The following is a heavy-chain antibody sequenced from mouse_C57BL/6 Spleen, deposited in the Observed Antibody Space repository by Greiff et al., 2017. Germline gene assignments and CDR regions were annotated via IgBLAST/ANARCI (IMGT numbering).Heavy chain of an antibody. Sequence: EVKLMESGGDLVKPGGSLKLSCAASGFTFSSYGMSWVRQTPDKRLEWVATISSGGSYTYYPDSVKGRFTISRDNAKNTLYLQMSSLKSEDTAMYYCARPVGSNYVYYFDYWGQGTTLTVSS. CDR1: GFTFSSYG. V-gene: IGHV5-6*01. CDR3: ARPVGSNYVYYFDY. D-gene: IGHD2-5*01. CDR2: ISSGGSYT. J-gene: IGHJ2*01.